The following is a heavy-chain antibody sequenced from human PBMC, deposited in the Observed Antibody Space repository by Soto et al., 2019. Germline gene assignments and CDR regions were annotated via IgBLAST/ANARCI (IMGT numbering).Heavy chain of an antibody. D-gene: IGHD2-2*01. CDR2: IYHGGST. V-gene: IGHV4-4*02. J-gene: IGHJ3*01. CDR3: AGESSSIKGRGPCDL. CDR1: SGAISRNNW. Sequence: QVQLQESGPGLVKPTGTLSLTCTVTSGAISRNNWWSWVRRHPREGLAWIADIYHGGSTNYNPSLLSRVTISLAMSRSQVSLRLSSVTAADTAVYYGAGESSSIKGRGPCDLWGQGTLVTVSS.